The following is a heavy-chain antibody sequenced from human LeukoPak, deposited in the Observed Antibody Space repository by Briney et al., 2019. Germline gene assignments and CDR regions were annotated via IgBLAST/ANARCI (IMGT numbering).Heavy chain of an antibody. D-gene: IGHD6-13*01. CDR1: GYTFTSYD. V-gene: IGHV1-8*03. CDR2: MNPNSGNT. CDR3: ARGLEQQLVFYYYYYMDV. Sequence: ASVKVSCKASGYTFTSYDINWVRQATGQGLEWMGWMNPNSGNTGYAQKFQGRVTITRNTSTSTAYMELSSLRSEDTAVYYCARGLEQQLVFYYYYYMDVWGKGTTVTVSS. J-gene: IGHJ6*03.